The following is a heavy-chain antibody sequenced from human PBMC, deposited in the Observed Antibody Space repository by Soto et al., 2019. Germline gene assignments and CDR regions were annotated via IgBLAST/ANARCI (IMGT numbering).Heavy chain of an antibody. J-gene: IGHJ6*02. CDR3: ARGMYYDFWSGYYTDYYYYGMDV. D-gene: IGHD3-3*01. Sequence: SETLSLTCTVSGGSISSGGYYWSWIRQHPGKGLEWIGYIYYSGSTYYNPSLKSRVTISVDTSKNQFSLKLSSVTAADTAVYYCARGMYYDFWSGYYTDYYYYGMDVWGQGTTATVSS. CDR2: IYYSGST. CDR1: GGSISSGGYY. V-gene: IGHV4-31*03.